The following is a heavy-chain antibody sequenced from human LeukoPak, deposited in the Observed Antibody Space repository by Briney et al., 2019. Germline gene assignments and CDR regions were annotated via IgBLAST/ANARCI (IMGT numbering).Heavy chain of an antibody. D-gene: IGHD2-2*01. V-gene: IGHV1-18*01. CDR2: ISAYNGNT. CDR3: ARAGIVPAAPVSFDI. Sequence: GASVKVSCKASGYTFTNYGISWVRQAPGQGLEWMGWISAYNGNTNYAQKLQGRVTMTTDTSTSTAYMELRSLRSDDTAVYYCARAGIVPAAPVSFDIWGQGTMVTVSS. J-gene: IGHJ3*02. CDR1: GYTFTNYG.